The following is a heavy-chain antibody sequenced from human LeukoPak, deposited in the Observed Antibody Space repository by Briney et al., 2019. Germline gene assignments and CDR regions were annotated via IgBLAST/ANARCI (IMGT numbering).Heavy chain of an antibody. V-gene: IGHV3-53*04. CDR2: IYSGGST. CDR3: TRDLSGVSPFDY. D-gene: IGHD2-8*01. CDR1: GFTVSSNY. J-gene: IGHJ4*02. Sequence: GGSLRLSCAVSGFTVSSNYMSWVRQPPGKGLEWVSVIYSGGSTYYADSVKGRFTISRHDSRDTLYLQMNSLRVEDTAVYYCTRDLSGVSPFDYWGQGTLVTVSS.